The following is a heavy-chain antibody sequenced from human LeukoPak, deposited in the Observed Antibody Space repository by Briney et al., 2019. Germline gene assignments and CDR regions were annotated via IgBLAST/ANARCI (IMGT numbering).Heavy chain of an antibody. D-gene: IGHD2/OR15-2a*01. Sequence: GGSQRLSCAASGNYWMHWVRQVPGKGLVWVSHINSDGSWTSYADSVKGRFTISKDNAKNTVYLQMNSLRAEDTAVYYCVSFYETYWGRGTLVTVSS. CDR1: GNYW. CDR2: INSDGSWT. J-gene: IGHJ4*02. CDR3: VSFYETY. V-gene: IGHV3-74*01.